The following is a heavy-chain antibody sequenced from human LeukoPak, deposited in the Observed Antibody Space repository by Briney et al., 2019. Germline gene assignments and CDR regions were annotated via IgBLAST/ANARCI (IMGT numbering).Heavy chain of an antibody. D-gene: IGHD3-16*02. CDR3: ARLTFGGVIGFDY. V-gene: IGHV3-21*01. Sequence: GGSLRLSCAVSGFTFSSYSMNWVRQAPGKGLEWVSSVSSSGGHVHYADSVKGRFTISRDNAKNSTYLQMNSLRAEDTAVYYCARLTFGGVIGFDYWGQGTLVTVPS. CDR2: VSSSGGHV. CDR1: GFTFSSYS. J-gene: IGHJ4*02.